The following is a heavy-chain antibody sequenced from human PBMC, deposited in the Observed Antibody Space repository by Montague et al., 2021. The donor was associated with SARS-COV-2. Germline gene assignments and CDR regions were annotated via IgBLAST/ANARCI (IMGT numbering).Heavy chain of an antibody. CDR3: ARGSYGSGSYHAFDI. V-gene: IGHV4-39*01. Sequence: SETLSLTCTVSGDSFNSPKYYCAWIRQPPGKGLEWIGSSYYSGTTYDNPSLRSQVTISVDTSKTQFSLKMNSVTAADTAVYYCARGSYGSGSYHAFDIWSQGTGGAGSS. J-gene: IGHJ3*02. CDR1: GDSFNSPKYY. D-gene: IGHD3-10*01. CDR2: SYYSGTT.